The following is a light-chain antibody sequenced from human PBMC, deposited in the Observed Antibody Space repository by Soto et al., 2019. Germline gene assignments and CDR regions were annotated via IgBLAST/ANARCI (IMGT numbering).Light chain of an antibody. CDR2: EVS. J-gene: IGLJ1*01. CDR3: SSYTTSNTLV. CDR1: SSDVGGFNY. V-gene: IGLV2-14*01. Sequence: QSALTQPASVSGSPGQSITISCTGTSSDVGGFNYVSWYQQFPGKAPKLMIYEVSNRPSGVSNRFSGSKSGNTASLTISGLQAEDGGDYYCSSYTTSNTLVFGTGTKVT.